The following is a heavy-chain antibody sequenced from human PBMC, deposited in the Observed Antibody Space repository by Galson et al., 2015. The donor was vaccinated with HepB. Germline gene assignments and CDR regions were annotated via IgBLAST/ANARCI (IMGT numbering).Heavy chain of an antibody. V-gene: IGHV4-38-2*02. D-gene: IGHD4/OR15-4a*01. CDR2: IYHSGST. CDR1: GYSISSGYY. Sequence: SETLSLTCTVSGYSISSGYYWAWIRQPPGKGLAWIASIYHSGSTHYNPSLKSRVTISVDTSKNQFSLRLSSVTAADTAVNYCARVSLPRGYGDRYYFDHWGQGALVTVSS. CDR3: ARVSLPRGYGDRYYFDH. J-gene: IGHJ4*02.